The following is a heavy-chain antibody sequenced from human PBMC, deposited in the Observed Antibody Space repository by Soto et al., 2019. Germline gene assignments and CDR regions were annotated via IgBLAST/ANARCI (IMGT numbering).Heavy chain of an antibody. CDR1: GFTFPNFA. V-gene: IGHV3-30*04. D-gene: IGHD3-10*01. CDR3: AKDNYLSRSGSPSPYYFDY. Sequence: QVYLVESGGGVVQPGKSLRLSCTVSGFTFPNFAMHWVRQAPGKGPEWVALISSDGNTKYYADSVKGRFTISRDNSKNTLYLQMSGLRIEDTAVFYCAKDNYLSRSGSPSPYYFDYWGQGTLVTVSS. CDR2: ISSDGNTK. J-gene: IGHJ4*02.